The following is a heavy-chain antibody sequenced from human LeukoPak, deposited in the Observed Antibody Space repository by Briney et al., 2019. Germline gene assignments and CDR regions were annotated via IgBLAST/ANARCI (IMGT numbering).Heavy chain of an antibody. CDR3: ARGLIYFEV. J-gene: IGHJ4*02. Sequence: GGSLRLSCAASGFTFSTYWMTWFGRAPGKGLEWVANIKDDGSEKSYEDSVKGRFTISRDNANNAVYLQMDTLRVEDTAVYYCARGLIYFEVWGQGTLVSVSS. CDR1: GFTFSTYW. CDR2: IKDDGSEK. D-gene: IGHD3-9*01. V-gene: IGHV3-7*04.